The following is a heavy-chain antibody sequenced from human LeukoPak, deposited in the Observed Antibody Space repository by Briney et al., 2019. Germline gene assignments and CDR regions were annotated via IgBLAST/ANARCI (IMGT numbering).Heavy chain of an antibody. CDR2: INSDGSEG. CDR3: ARSPYSSSSSV. CDR1: GFTFSGFW. D-gene: IGHD6-6*01. J-gene: IGHJ3*01. V-gene: IGHV3-7*03. Sequence: GESLRLSCAVSGFTFSGFWMSWSRQAPGKGLEWVASINSDGSEGYYADVVKGRFTISRDNAKNSLYLQINSLRAEDTAVYYCARSPYSSSSSVWGQGTMVTVSS.